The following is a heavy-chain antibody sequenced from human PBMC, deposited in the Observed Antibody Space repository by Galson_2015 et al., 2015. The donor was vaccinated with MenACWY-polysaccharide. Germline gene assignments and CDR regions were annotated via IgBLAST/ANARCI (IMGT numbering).Heavy chain of an antibody. J-gene: IGHJ5*02. CDR2: IGDSGTT. CDR1: GGSITSGTDY. Sequence: ETLSLTCTVSGGSITSGTDYWNWFRQRPGKGLEWIGYIGDSGTTNFNPSLWSRVSTSVDTSKNQFSLRLYSVTGADTAVYYCARIETGGGSFGWFGPWGQGTLVTASS. V-gene: IGHV4-61*01. CDR3: ARIETGGGSFGWFGP. D-gene: IGHD3-16*01.